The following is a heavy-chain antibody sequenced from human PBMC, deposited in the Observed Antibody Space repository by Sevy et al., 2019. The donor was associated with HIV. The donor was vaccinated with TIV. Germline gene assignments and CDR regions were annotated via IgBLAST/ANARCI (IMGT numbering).Heavy chain of an antibody. J-gene: IGHJ6*02. V-gene: IGHV4-38-2*01. CDR3: ARAYCSSTSCSRVWYYYGMDV. CDR1: GYSISSGYY. CDR2: IYHSGST. D-gene: IGHD2-2*01. Sequence: SETLSLTCAVSGYSISSGYYWGWIRQPPGKGLEWIGSIYHSGSTYYNPSLKSRVTISVDTSKNQFSLKLSSVTAADTAVYYCARAYCSSTSCSRVWYYYGMDVWGLGTTVTVSS.